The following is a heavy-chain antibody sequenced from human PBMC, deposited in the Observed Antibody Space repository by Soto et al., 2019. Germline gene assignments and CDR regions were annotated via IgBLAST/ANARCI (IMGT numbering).Heavy chain of an antibody. CDR3: ARRKGGGYSYGSGSWVDY. Sequence: EVQRVQSGAEVKKPGESLKISCKGSGYSFTSYWIGWVRQMPGKGLEWMGIIYLGDSDTRYSPSFQGQVTISADKSISTAYLQWSSMKASDTAMYYCARRKGGGYSYGSGSWVDYWGQGTLVTVSS. J-gene: IGHJ4*02. CDR2: IYLGDSDT. V-gene: IGHV5-51*01. CDR1: GYSFTSYW. D-gene: IGHD5-18*01.